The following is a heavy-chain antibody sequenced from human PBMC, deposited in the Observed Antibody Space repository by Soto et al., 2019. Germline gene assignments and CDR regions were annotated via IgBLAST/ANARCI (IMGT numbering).Heavy chain of an antibody. CDR3: LAGVGGRNFDC. CDR1: GFSFSSHA. J-gene: IGHJ4*02. V-gene: IGHV3-30*03. Sequence: QVQLEESGGGVVQPGRSLRLSCAASGFSFSSHAMHWVRQAAGKGLEWVARISYDGSSKLYGDSVKGRFTVSRDNSKNTLFLQMNSLRAEDTAVYYCLAGVGGRNFDCWGQGTLVSVSS. D-gene: IGHD1-26*01. CDR2: ISYDGSSK.